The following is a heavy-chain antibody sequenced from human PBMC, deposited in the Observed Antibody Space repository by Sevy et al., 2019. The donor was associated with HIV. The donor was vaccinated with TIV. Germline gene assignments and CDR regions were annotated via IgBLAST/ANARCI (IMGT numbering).Heavy chain of an antibody. Sequence: GGSLRLSCTASGFTFGDYAMSWFRQAPGKGLEWVGFIRSKAYGGTAEYAASAKGRFTISRDDSKSIAYLQMNSLKTEDTAVYYCTGAAYDDFWSGYYVGYYYGMDVWGQGTTVTVSS. CDR3: TGAAYDDFWSGYYVGYYYGMDV. V-gene: IGHV3-49*03. D-gene: IGHD3-3*01. J-gene: IGHJ6*01. CDR1: GFTFGDYA. CDR2: IRSKAYGGTA.